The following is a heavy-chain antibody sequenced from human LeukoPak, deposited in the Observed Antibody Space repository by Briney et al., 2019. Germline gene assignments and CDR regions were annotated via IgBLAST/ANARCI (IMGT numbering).Heavy chain of an antibody. CDR2: MNPNSGHT. Sequence: GASVKVSCKASGYTFTSYDINWVRQATGQGLEWMGWMNPNSGHTGYAQKFQGRVTMTRNTSISTAYMELRSLRSDDTAVYYCARGDAGCSSTSCYDYYMDVWGKGTTVTISS. CDR1: GYTFTSYD. CDR3: ARGDAGCSSTSCYDYYMDV. V-gene: IGHV1-8*01. D-gene: IGHD2-2*01. J-gene: IGHJ6*03.